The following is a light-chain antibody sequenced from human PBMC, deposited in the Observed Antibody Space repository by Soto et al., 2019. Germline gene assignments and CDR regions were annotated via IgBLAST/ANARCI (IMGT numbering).Light chain of an antibody. CDR3: QQYNSSLWT. Sequence: EIVMTQSPATLSVSPGEGATLSCRASQSVSSKLAWYQQKPGQAPRLLIYGASTRETGIPARFSGSGAGTECTLIISSLQSEDASVDYCQQYNSSLWTFGQGTKVDIK. CDR2: GAS. J-gene: IGKJ1*01. V-gene: IGKV3-15*01. CDR1: QSVSSK.